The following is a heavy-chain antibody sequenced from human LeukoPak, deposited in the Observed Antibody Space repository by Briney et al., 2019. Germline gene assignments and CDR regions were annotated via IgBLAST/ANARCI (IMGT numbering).Heavy chain of an antibody. J-gene: IGHJ4*02. D-gene: IGHD6-19*01. CDR3: ARSGIAVAGSFDY. CDR2: IIPIFGIA. Sequence: ASVKVSCKASGGTFSSYAISWVRQAPGQGLECMGRIIPIFGIANYAQKFQGRVTITADKSTSTAYMELSSLRSEDTAVYYCARSGIAVAGSFDYWGQGTLVTVSS. V-gene: IGHV1-69*04. CDR1: GGTFSSYA.